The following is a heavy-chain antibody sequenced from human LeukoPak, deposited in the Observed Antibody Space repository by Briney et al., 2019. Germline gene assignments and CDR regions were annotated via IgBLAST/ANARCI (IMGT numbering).Heavy chain of an antibody. CDR2: IYTSRST. CDR3: ARVSAINAFDI. CDR1: GGSISSGSHH. V-gene: IGHV4-61*02. J-gene: IGHJ3*02. Sequence: SETLSLTCTVSGGSISSGSHHWNWIRQPAGKGLEWIVRIYTSRSTNYNPSLKSRVTISLDTSKNQFSLKLSSVPAADTAIYYCARVSAINAFDIWGQGTMVTVSS.